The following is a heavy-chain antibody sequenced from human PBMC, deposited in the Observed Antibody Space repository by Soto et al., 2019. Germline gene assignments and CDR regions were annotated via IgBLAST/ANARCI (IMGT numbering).Heavy chain of an antibody. V-gene: IGHV4-30-2*01. CDR3: AKAYSSSWPNAFDI. CDR1: GGSISSGDYS. J-gene: IGHJ3*02. D-gene: IGHD6-13*01. Sequence: SETLSLTCTVAGGSISSGDYSWSWIRQPPGKGLEWIGYIYHSGSTYYNPSLKTRVTISVDRSKNQFSLRLSSVTAADTAIYYCAKAYSSSWPNAFDIWGQGTMVTVSS. CDR2: IYHSGST.